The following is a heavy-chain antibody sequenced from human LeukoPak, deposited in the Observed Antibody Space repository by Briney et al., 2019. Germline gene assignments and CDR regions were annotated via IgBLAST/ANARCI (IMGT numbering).Heavy chain of an antibody. CDR2: ISYDGSNK. Sequence: PPGGSLRLSCAASGFTFSSYGMHWVRQAPGKGLEWVAVISYDGSNKYYADSVKGRFTISRDNSKNTLYLQMNSLRAEDTAVYYCAKDYQKPKTGTSPYFDYWGQGTLVTVSS. D-gene: IGHD1-1*01. CDR3: AKDYQKPKTGTSPYFDY. V-gene: IGHV3-30*18. J-gene: IGHJ4*02. CDR1: GFTFSSYG.